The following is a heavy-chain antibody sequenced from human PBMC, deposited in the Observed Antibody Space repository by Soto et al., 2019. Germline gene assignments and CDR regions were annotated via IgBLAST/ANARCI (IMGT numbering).Heavy chain of an antibody. D-gene: IGHD1-26*01. CDR2: IIPIFGTA. CDR3: ARGPGGATTATEYFQH. Sequence: ASVKVSCKASGGTFSSYAISWVRQAPGQGLEWMGGIIPIFGTANYAQKFQGRVTITADESTSTAYMELSSLRSEDTAVYYCARGPGGATTATEYFQHWGQGTLVTVSS. V-gene: IGHV1-69*13. J-gene: IGHJ1*01. CDR1: GGTFSSYA.